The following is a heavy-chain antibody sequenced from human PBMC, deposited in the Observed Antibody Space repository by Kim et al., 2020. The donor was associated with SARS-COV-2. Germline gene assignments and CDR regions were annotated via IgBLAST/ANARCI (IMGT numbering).Heavy chain of an antibody. J-gene: IGHJ4*02. Sequence: SLKGRFTISRDNAETSLYLEMNSLSADDTAVYYCARVPVGASSWYYFDSWGQGTLVTVSS. D-gene: IGHD6-13*01. CDR3: ARVPVGASSWYYFDS. V-gene: IGHV3-11*05.